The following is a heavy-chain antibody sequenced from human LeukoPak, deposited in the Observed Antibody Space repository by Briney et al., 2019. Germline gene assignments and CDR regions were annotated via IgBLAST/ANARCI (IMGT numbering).Heavy chain of an antibody. Sequence: RPSETLSLTCSVSGYSITRGYCWGWVRQPPGKGLEWLGNIFHTGTTYYNPSFESRVTISVDTSKNQFSLKLSSVTAADTAVYYCARDRFGDSSGYSYYFDYWGQGTLVTVSS. V-gene: IGHV4-38-2*02. CDR3: ARDRFGDSSGYSYYFDY. CDR1: GYSITRGYC. CDR2: IFHTGTT. J-gene: IGHJ4*02. D-gene: IGHD3-22*01.